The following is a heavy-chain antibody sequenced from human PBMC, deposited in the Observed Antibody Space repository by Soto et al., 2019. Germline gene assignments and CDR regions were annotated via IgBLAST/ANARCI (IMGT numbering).Heavy chain of an antibody. Sequence: SETLSLACAVSGFSISTGYYWGWIRQPPGKGLEWIATIYHSGTTYSNPSLESRVTISVDTSKNQFSLKLSSVTAADTAVYYCARGLYYYDSSGYSPDYWGLGTLVTVSS. D-gene: IGHD3-22*01. J-gene: IGHJ4*02. CDR3: ARGLYYYDSSGYSPDY. CDR2: IYHSGTT. CDR1: GFSISTGYY. V-gene: IGHV4-38-2*01.